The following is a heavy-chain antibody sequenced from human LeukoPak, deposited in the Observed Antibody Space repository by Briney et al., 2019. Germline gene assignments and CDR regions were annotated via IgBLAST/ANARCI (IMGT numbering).Heavy chain of an antibody. CDR1: GFTFSSYG. CDR3: ARDGGDEGYFDY. D-gene: IGHD2-21*02. V-gene: IGHV3-33*01. J-gene: IGHJ4*02. Sequence: GGSLRLSCAASGFTFSSYGMHWVRQAPGKGLEWVAVIWYDGSNKYYADSVKGRFTISRDNSKNMLYLQMNSLRAEDTAVYYCARDGGDEGYFDYWGQGTLVTVSS. CDR2: IWYDGSNK.